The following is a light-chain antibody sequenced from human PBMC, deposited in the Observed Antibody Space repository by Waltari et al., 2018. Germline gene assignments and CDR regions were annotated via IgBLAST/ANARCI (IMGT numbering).Light chain of an antibody. CDR1: SSDVGCYEH. J-gene: IGLJ3*02. CDR3: CSYAGTNNLGV. CDR2: EVT. Sequence: QSALTQPPSASGPPGQSATIPCTGTSSDVGCYEHVSCSQQPPGKAPKPLIYEVTKRPAGVPDRFSGSKSGNTASLTVSGLQAEDEADYYCCSYAGTNNLGVFGGGTKLTVL. V-gene: IGLV2-8*01.